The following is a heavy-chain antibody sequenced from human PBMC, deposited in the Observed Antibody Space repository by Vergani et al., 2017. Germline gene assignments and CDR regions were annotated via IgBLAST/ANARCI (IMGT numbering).Heavy chain of an antibody. CDR2: IYHSGCT. D-gene: IGHD3-22*01. V-gene: IGHV4-30-2*01. CDR3: ARGHNSSGYYYDY. J-gene: IGHJ4*02. CDR1: GGSISSGGYS. Sequence: QLQLQESGSGLVKPSQTLSLTCAVSGGSISSGGYSWSWIRQPPGQGLEWIGYIYHSGCTYYTPSPKSRVTVSVDRSKNQFSLKLSSVTAADTSVYYCARGHNSSGYYYDYWGQGTLVTVSS.